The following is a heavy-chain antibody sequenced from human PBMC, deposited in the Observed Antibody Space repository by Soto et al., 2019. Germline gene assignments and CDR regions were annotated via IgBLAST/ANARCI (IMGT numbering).Heavy chain of an antibody. V-gene: IGHV3-33*01. D-gene: IGHD5-12*01. CDR3: ARDRDGYNYFDY. Sequence: LRLSCAASGFTFSSYGMHWVRQAPGKGLEWVAVIWYDGSNKCYADSVKGRFTISRDNSKNTLYLQMNSLRAEDTAVYYCARDRDGYNYFDYWGQGTLVTVSS. CDR1: GFTFSSYG. J-gene: IGHJ4*02. CDR2: IWYDGSNK.